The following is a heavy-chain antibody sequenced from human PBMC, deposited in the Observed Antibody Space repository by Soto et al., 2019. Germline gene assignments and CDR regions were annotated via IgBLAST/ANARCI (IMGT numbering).Heavy chain of an antibody. Sequence: ASVKVSCKASGYTFTSYGISWVRQAPGQGLEWMGWISAYNGNTNYAQKLQGRVTMTTDTSTSTAYMELRSLRSDDTAVYYCARAPPIAARPDRDDYWGQGTLVTVSS. CDR1: GYTFTSYG. CDR2: ISAYNGNT. J-gene: IGHJ4*02. V-gene: IGHV1-18*01. D-gene: IGHD6-6*01. CDR3: ARAPPIAARPDRDDY.